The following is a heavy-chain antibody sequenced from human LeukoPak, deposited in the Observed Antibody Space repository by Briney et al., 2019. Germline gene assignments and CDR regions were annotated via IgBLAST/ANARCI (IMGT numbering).Heavy chain of an antibody. CDR3: ARARAHWLRSNGEWFGELLDVNYYYMDV. J-gene: IGHJ6*03. D-gene: IGHD3-10*01. CDR1: GYTFTSYD. Sequence: GASVKVSCKASGYTFTSYDINWVRQATGQGLEWMGWMNPNSGNTGYAQKFQGRVTITRNTSISTAYMELSSLRSEDTAVYYCARARAHWLRSNGEWFGELLDVNYYYMDVWGKGTTVTVSS. V-gene: IGHV1-8*03. CDR2: MNPNSGNT.